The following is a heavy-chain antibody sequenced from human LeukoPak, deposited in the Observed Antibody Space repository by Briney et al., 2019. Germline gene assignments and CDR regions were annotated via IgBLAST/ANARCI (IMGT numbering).Heavy chain of an antibody. D-gene: IGHD3-3*01. CDR1: GYTFTSYG. Sequence: ASVKVSCKASGYTFTSYGISWVRQAPGQGLEGMGWISAYNGNTNYAQKLQGRVTMTTDTSTSTAYMELRSLRSDDTAVYYCARSVTRTYYDFWSGHHYFDYWGQGTLVTVSS. V-gene: IGHV1-18*01. J-gene: IGHJ4*02. CDR3: ARSVTRTYYDFWSGHHYFDY. CDR2: ISAYNGNT.